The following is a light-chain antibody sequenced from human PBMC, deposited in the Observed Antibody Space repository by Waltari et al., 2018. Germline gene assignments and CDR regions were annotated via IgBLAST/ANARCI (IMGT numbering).Light chain of an antibody. Sequence: SYVLAQPPSVSVAPGATASITCGGNNIGSTSVHWYQQKPGQAPVLVIYYDTARHSGIPERFSSSISENTATLTISRVEAGDEADYYCQVWDRSSGVKVFFGGGTKMTVL. CDR1: NIGSTS. V-gene: IGLV3-21*04. CDR2: YDT. CDR3: QVWDRSSGVKVF. J-gene: IGLJ2*01.